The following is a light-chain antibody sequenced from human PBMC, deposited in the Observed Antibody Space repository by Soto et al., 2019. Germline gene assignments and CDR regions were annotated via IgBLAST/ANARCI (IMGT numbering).Light chain of an antibody. CDR1: SSDVGSYNY. CDR3: SSYTTSNTWV. CDR2: EVT. J-gene: IGLJ3*02. Sequence: QSVLTQPASVSGSPGQSITISCTGTSSDVGSYNYVSWYQHHPGKAPKLLIFEVTHRPSGVSNRFSGSKSGNTASLTISGLQAEDEAVYYCSSYTTSNTWVFGGGTKVTVL. V-gene: IGLV2-14*01.